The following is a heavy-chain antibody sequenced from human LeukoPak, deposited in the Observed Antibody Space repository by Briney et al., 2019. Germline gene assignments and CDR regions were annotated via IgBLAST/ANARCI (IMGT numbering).Heavy chain of an antibody. CDR3: ARGTYYDFWSGYYRSYYYYYYMDV. CDR2: IYYSGST. Sequence: SETLSLTCTVSGGSISSHYWSWIRQPPGKGLEWIGYIYYSGSTNYNPSLKSRVIISVDTSKNQFSLKLSSVTAADTAVYYCARGTYYDFWSGYYRSYYYYYYMDVWGKGTTVTVSS. D-gene: IGHD3-3*01. CDR1: GGSISSHY. J-gene: IGHJ6*03. V-gene: IGHV4-59*11.